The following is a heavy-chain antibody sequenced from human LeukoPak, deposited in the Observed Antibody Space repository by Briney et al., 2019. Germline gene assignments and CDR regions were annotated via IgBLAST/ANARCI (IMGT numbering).Heavy chain of an antibody. J-gene: IGHJ5*02. CDR3: ARHRFVIVRGEGWFDP. V-gene: IGHV4-39*01. CDR1: GGSISSGTYH. D-gene: IGHD3-10*01. CDR2: ISYTGTT. Sequence: SETLSLTCTVSGGSISSGTYHWGWIRQHPGKGLEWIGSISYTGTTYYTPSLKSRVTVSVDTSKNQFSLQLSSVTAADTAVYYCARHRFVIVRGEGWFDPWVQGTLVTVSS.